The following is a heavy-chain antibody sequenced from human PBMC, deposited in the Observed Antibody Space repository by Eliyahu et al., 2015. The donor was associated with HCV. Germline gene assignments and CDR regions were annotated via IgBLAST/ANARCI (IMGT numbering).Heavy chain of an antibody. Sequence: EVQLVESGGGSVQPGGSLRLSCVASGFTFSFYNMNWVRQAPGKGLEWVSYIGAGSTNIYYADSVKGRFTISRDNAINAVYLHMNSLRDEDTAVYYCARHKYNWNSLIDYWGQGTLVTVSS. CDR1: GFTFSFYN. J-gene: IGHJ4*02. D-gene: IGHD1-7*01. V-gene: IGHV3-48*02. CDR2: IGAGSTNI. CDR3: ARHKYNWNSLIDY.